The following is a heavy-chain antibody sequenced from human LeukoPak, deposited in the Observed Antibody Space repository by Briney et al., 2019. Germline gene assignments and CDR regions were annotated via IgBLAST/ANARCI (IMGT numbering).Heavy chain of an antibody. V-gene: IGHV1-2*02. J-gene: IGHJ6*03. CDR3: ARDNSRSYYRPSNTSTYYYYMDV. D-gene: IGHD1-26*01. CDR1: GYTFTGYY. CDR2: INPNSGGT. Sequence: ASVKVSCKASGYTFTGYYMHWVRQAPGQGLEWMGWINPNSGGTNYAQKFQGRVTMTRDTSISTAYMELSRLRSDDTAVYYCARDNSRSYYRPSNTSTYYYYMDVWGKGTTVTISS.